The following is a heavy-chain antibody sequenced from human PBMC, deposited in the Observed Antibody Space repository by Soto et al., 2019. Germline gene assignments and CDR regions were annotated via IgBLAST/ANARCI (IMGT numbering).Heavy chain of an antibody. J-gene: IGHJ6*02. Sequence: SETLSLTCAVYGGSFSGYYWSWIRQPPGKGLXXIXXIXXXXXTXXXPSLKSRLIISIDTSKNQFYLKVGSVTAADTAVYYWASSSLYGMDVWGQGTTVTVSS. CDR1: GGSFSGYY. V-gene: IGHV4-34*12. CDR2: IXXXXXT. CDR3: ASSSLYGMDV.